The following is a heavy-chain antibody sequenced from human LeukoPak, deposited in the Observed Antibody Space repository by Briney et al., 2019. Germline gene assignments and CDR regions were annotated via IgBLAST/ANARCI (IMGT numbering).Heavy chain of an antibody. CDR2: INPTSGGT. D-gene: IGHD3-10*01. CDR3: ARVGYYYGSGSYYRTPIYFDY. CDR1: GYTFTGYY. V-gene: IGHV1-2*02. J-gene: IGHJ4*02. Sequence: ASVKVSCKASGYTFTGYYMHWVRQAPGQGLEWMGWINPTSGGTNYAQKFQGRVTMTRDTSISTAYMELSRLRSDDTAVYYCARVGYYYGSGSYYRTPIYFDYWGQGTLVTVSS.